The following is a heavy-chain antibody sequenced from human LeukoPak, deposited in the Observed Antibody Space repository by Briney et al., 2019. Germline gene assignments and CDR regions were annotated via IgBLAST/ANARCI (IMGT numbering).Heavy chain of an antibody. D-gene: IGHD3-10*01. CDR2: IIPIFGTA. CDR1: GGAFSSYA. V-gene: IGHV1-69*05. Sequence: GSSVKVSCRASGGAFSSYAISWVRQAPGQGLEWMGGIIPIFGTANYAQKFQGRVTITTDESTSTAYMELSSLRSEDTAVYYCAREAGYWFDPWGQGTLVTVSS. CDR3: AREAGYWFDP. J-gene: IGHJ5*02.